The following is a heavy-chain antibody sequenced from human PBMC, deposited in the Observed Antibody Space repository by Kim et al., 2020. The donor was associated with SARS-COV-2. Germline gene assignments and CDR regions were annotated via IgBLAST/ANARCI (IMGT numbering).Heavy chain of an antibody. J-gene: IGHJ6*02. CDR2: SGGRT. Sequence: SGGRTSYAKKFPGRVTMTRETSTSTVYMELSSLRSEDTAVYYCAREGMDVWGQGTTVTVSS. CDR3: AREGMDV. V-gene: IGHV1-46*01.